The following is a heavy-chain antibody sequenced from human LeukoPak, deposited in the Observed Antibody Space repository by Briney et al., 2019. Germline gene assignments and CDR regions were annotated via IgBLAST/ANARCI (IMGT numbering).Heavy chain of an antibody. CDR1: GFTFSSYG. J-gene: IGHJ4*02. D-gene: IGHD5-18*01. CDR2: IQYDGSNK. V-gene: IGHV3-30*02. Sequence: GGSLRLSCAASGFTFSSYGMHWVRQAPGKGLEWVAFIQYDGSNKYYADSVKGRFTISRDNSKNTLYLQMNSLGPEDTAVYYCAKGYNYAYEYWGQGTLVTVFS. CDR3: AKGYNYAYEY.